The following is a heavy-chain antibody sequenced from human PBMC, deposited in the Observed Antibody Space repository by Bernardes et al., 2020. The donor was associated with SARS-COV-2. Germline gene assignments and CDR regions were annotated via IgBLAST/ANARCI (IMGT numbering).Heavy chain of an antibody. D-gene: IGHD3-3*01. V-gene: IGHV1-24*01. Sequence: ASVKVSCKVSGYSLTELPIHWVRQAPGKGLEWMGGVDSEDGQTIYAQKFQGRVTMIEDTSTDTAYMELNSLRSEDTAVYLCAGRITLFGVITGFFDRWGQGTLVTVSS. CDR1: GYSLTELP. J-gene: IGHJ4*02. CDR3: AGRITLFGVITGFFDR. CDR2: VDSEDGQT.